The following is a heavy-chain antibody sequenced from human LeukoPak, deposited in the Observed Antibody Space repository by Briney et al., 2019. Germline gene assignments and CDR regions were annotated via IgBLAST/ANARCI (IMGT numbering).Heavy chain of an antibody. V-gene: IGHV3-23*01. CDR1: GFTFSSYA. J-gene: IGHJ4*02. Sequence: GSLRLSCAASGFTFSSYAMSWVRQAPGKGLEWVSAISGSGGSTYYADSVKGRFTISRDNSKNTLYLQMNSLRAKDTAVYYCAKAKTGYPVYYFDYWGQGTLVTVSS. CDR3: AKAKTGYPVYYFDY. D-gene: IGHD3-9*01. CDR2: ISGSGGST.